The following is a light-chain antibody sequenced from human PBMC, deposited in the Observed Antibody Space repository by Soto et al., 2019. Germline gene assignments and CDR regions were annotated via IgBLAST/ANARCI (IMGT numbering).Light chain of an antibody. CDR3: QQYNNWPYT. CDR1: QSVFTN. J-gene: IGKJ2*01. V-gene: IGKV3-15*01. CDR2: GAS. Sequence: EIVMTQSPATLSVSPGESFTLSCRASQSVFTNLAWSQHKPGQAPRLLISGASTRATGIPARFSGSGSGTEFTLTISSLQSEDFAVYYCQQYNNWPYTFGQGTKVEIK.